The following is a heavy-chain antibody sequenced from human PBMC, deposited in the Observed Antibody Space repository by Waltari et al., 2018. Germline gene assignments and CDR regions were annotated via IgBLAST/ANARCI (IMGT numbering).Heavy chain of an antibody. V-gene: IGHV2-70*15. CDR2: IDWDDDK. CDR3: ARIGSMVTSYYFDY. J-gene: IGHJ4*02. D-gene: IGHD6-13*01. Sequence: QVTLRESGPALVKPTQTLTLTCTFSGFSLSTSGMCVSWIRQPPGKALEWLARIDWDDDKYYSTSLKTSLTISKDTSKNQVVLTMTNMDPGDTATYYCARIGSMVTSYYFDYWGQGTLVTVSS. CDR1: GFSLSTSGMC.